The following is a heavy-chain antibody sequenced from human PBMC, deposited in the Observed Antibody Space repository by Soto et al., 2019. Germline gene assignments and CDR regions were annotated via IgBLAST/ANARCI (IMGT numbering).Heavy chain of an antibody. V-gene: IGHV3-49*03. CDR2: IRSKAYGGTT. D-gene: IGHD3-10*01. CDR1: GFTFGDYA. J-gene: IGHJ3*02. Sequence: GGSLRLCCTASGFTFGDYARSWFRQAPGKGLEWVGFIRSKAYGGTTEYAASVKGRFTISRDDSKSIAYLQMNSLKTEDTAVYYCTRAGRGVRGVKGQGAFDIWGQGTMVTVS. CDR3: TRAGRGVRGVKGQGAFDI.